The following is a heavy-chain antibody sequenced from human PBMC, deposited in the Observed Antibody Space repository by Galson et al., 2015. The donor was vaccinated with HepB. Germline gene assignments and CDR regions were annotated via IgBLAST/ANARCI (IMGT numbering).Heavy chain of an antibody. CDR2: IYTSGST. CDR1: GGSISSYY. CDR3: ARDLEPAAGYYYYMDV. V-gene: IGHV4-4*07. Sequence: TLSLTCTVSGGSISSYYWSWIRQPAGKGLEWIGRIYTSGSTNYNPSLKSRVTMSVDTSKNQFSLKLSSVTAADTAVYYCARDLEPAAGYYYYMDVWGKGTTVTVSS. J-gene: IGHJ6*03. D-gene: IGHD6-13*01.